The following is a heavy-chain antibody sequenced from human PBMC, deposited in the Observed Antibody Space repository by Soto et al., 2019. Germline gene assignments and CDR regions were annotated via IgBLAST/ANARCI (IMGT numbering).Heavy chain of an antibody. CDR2: INPSGGST. CDR1: GYTFTSYY. V-gene: IGHV1-46*01. CDR3: ARRSSGWYGVDY. J-gene: IGHJ4*02. D-gene: IGHD6-19*01. Sequence: ASVTGSCQASGYTFTSYYMHWVRQAPGQGLEWMGIINPSGGSTSYAQKFQGRVTMTRDTSTSTVYMELSSLRSEDTAVYYCARRSSGWYGVDYWGQGTLVTVSS.